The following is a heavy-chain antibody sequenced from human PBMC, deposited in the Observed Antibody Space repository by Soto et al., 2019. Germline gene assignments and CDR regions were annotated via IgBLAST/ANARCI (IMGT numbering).Heavy chain of an antibody. CDR2: IIPLSGTT. D-gene: IGHD3-22*01. CDR1: GGTFSNHA. V-gene: IGHV1-69*13. CDR3: ARGPDRSGFYLFDY. Sequence: SVKVSCKTSGGTFSNHALSWVRQAPGQGPEWMGGIIPLSGTTNYVQKFQGRVTITADESMTTAYMELNNLRYEDTAIYYCARGPDRSGFYLFDYWGQGTLVTVSS. J-gene: IGHJ4*02.